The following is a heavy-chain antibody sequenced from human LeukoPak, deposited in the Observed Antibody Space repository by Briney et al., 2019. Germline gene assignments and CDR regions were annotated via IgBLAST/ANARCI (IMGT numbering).Heavy chain of an antibody. CDR1: GFTFSSYG. CDR3: AKNHNDVYYYYYYMDV. J-gene: IGHJ6*03. D-gene: IGHD1-14*01. CDR2: IWYDGSNK. V-gene: IGHV3-33*06. Sequence: PGGSLRLSCAASGFTFSSYGMHWVRRAPGKGLEWVAVIWYDGSNKYYADSVRGRFTISRDNSKNTLYLQMNSLRAEDTAVYYCAKNHNDVYYYYYYMDVWGKGTTVTVSS.